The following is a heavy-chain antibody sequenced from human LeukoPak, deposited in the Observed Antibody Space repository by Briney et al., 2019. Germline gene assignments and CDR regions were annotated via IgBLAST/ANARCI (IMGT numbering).Heavy chain of an antibody. Sequence: SVKVSCKASGGTFSSYAISWVRQAPGRGLEWMGGIIPIFGTANYAQRFRGRVTITADESTRTAYMELSSLRSEDTPVYYCASEKYYDFWSGYIYYYGMDVWGQGTTVTVSS. CDR1: GGTFSSYA. V-gene: IGHV1-69*13. CDR3: ASEKYYDFWSGYIYYYGMDV. D-gene: IGHD3-3*01. CDR2: IIPIFGTA. J-gene: IGHJ6*02.